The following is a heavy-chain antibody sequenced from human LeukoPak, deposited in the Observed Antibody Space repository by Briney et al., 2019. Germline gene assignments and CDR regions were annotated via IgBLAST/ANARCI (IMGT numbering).Heavy chain of an antibody. V-gene: IGHV3-21*04. J-gene: IGHJ4*02. CDR2: ISSSSSYI. D-gene: IGHD6-13*01. CDR3: AKRVAYSSRWPYFDY. CDR1: GFTFSSYS. Sequence: GGSLRLSCAASGFTFSSYSMNWVRQAPGKGLEWVSSISSSSSYIYYADSVKGRFTISRDNSKNTLYLQMNSLRAEDTAVYSCAKRVAYSSRWPYFDYWGQGTLVTVSS.